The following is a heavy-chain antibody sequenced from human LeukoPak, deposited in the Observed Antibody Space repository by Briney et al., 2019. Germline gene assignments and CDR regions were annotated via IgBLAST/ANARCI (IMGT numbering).Heavy chain of an antibody. V-gene: IGHV3-30*09. J-gene: IGHJ6*02. CDR1: GFTFSSYA. CDR3: ARWAGSGSTSSYYYGMDV. Sequence: GRSLRLSCAASGFTFSSYATHWVRQAPGKGLEWVAVISYDGSNKYYADSVKGRFAISRDNSKNTLYLQMNSLRAEDTAVYYCARWAGSGSTSSYYYGMDVWGQGTTVTVSS. D-gene: IGHD3-10*01. CDR2: ISYDGSNK.